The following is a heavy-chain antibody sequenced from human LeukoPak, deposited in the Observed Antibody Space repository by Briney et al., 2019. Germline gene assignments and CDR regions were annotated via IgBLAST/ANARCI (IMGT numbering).Heavy chain of an antibody. CDR2: SSSSSSYM. D-gene: IGHD2-8*01. V-gene: IGHV3-21*01. CDR1: GVTFSSDT. J-gene: IGHJ4*02. CDR3: ARQKYQRGPDVSYFDY. Sequence: GGSLRLSYAASGVTFSSDTMTWVRQAPGKGLEWVSSSSSSSSYMYYADSAKGRFTISRDNAKNSLYLQMNSLRAEDTAVYYCARQKYQRGPDVSYFDYWGQGTLVTVSS.